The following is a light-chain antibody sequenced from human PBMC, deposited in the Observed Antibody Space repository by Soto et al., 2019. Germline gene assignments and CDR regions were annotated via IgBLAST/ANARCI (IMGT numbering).Light chain of an antibody. J-gene: IGKJ1*01. V-gene: IGKV3-20*01. CDR1: QSVSSRY. Sequence: ILMPQSPATLSVSPGVRATISRPHSQSVSSRYLAWYQQKPGQAPRLLIYGASSRATGIPDKFSGSGSGTDFTLTINRLEPEDGAVYYCQQYGTSPRTFGQGTKVDIK. CDR2: GAS. CDR3: QQYGTSPRT.